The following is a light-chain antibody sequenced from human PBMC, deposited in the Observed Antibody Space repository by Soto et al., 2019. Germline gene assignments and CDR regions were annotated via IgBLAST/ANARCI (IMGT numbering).Light chain of an antibody. CDR2: KAS. CDR3: QQYNSYPWT. CDR1: QSISSR. Sequence: DIQMTQSPSTLSASVGDRVTITCRASQSISSRLAWYQQKPGKAPKLLIYKASSLESGVPSRFSGSGSGTEFTLTISRLHPDDFATYYCQQYNSYPWTFGQGTKVEIK. J-gene: IGKJ1*01. V-gene: IGKV1-5*03.